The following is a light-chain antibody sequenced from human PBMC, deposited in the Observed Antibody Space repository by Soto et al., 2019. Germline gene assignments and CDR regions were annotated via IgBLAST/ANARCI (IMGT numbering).Light chain of an antibody. Sequence: QSVLTQPASVSGSPGQSITISCTGTSSDVGAYNFVSWYQQQPGKVPKLMIFDVSSRPSGVSDRFSGSKSGNTASLTISGLQAEDEGDYYCSSYTSSSTHVFGSGTKLTVL. V-gene: IGLV2-14*03. CDR3: SSYTSSSTHV. CDR2: DVS. J-gene: IGLJ1*01. CDR1: SSDVGAYNF.